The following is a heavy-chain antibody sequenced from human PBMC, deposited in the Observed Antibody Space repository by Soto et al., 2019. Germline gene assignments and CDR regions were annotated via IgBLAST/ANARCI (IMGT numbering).Heavy chain of an antibody. CDR3: ARNVPVTTLGY. V-gene: IGHV3-66*01. D-gene: IGHD4-17*01. Sequence: EVKLVESGGGLVQPGGSLRLSCAASGVTVSNNYMTWVRQATGKGLELVSSISSTGNTFYAESVEGRSTISRDNSKNTLYLQMNSLRAEDTAVYYCARNVPVTTLGYWGQGTLVTVSS. CDR1: GVTVSNNY. CDR2: ISSTGNT. J-gene: IGHJ4*02.